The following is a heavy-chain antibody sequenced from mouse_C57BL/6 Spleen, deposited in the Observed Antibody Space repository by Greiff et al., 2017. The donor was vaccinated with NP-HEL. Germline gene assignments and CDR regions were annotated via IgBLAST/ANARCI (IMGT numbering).Heavy chain of an antibody. CDR2: IDPENGDT. Sequence: DVQLQESGAELVRPGASVKLSCTASGFNIKDDYMHWVKQRPEQGLEWIGWIDPENGDTEYASKFQGKATITADTSSNTAYLQLSSLTSEDTAVYYCTTKAYGSSYGFAYWGQGTLVTVSA. CDR3: TTKAYGSSYGFAY. V-gene: IGHV14-4*01. D-gene: IGHD1-1*01. J-gene: IGHJ3*01. CDR1: GFNIKDDY.